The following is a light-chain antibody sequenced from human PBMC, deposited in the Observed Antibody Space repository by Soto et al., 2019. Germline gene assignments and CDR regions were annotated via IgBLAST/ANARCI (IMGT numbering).Light chain of an antibody. Sequence: QSVLTQPASVSGSPGQSITISCTGTKSDVGNYNFVSWYQQHPGKAPKLMIYEVSNRPSGVSNRFPGSKSGNTASLTISGLQTEDGADYYCSSHTTSSTVLVGGGTKVPVL. CDR3: SSHTTSSTVL. CDR2: EVS. J-gene: IGLJ2*01. CDR1: KSDVGNYNF. V-gene: IGLV2-14*03.